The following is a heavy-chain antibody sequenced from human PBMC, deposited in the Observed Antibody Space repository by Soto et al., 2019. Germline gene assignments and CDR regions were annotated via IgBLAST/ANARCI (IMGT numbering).Heavy chain of an antibody. V-gene: IGHV3-23*01. CDR3: AREEWTDRRPYLYSGMEV. Sequence: EVQLLESGGGLVQPGGSLKLSCAVSGFTFTIYAMCWVRQAPGKGLEWVSGINDDGDRTYYPDSVRGRFTISRDNSKNTLYLQMNSLGAEDTGVYYCAREEWTDRRPYLYSGMEVWGQGTTVTVSS. CDR2: INDDGDRT. CDR1: GFTFTIYA. D-gene: IGHD3-3*01. J-gene: IGHJ6*02.